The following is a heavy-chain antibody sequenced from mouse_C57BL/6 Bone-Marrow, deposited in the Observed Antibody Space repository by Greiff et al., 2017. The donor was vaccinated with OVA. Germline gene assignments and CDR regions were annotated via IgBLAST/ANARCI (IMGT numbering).Heavy chain of an antibody. Sequence: VKLQQPGAELVRPGTSVKLSCKASGYTFTSYWMHWVKQRPGQGLEWIGVIDPSDSYTNYNQKFKGKATLTVDTSSSTAYMQLSSLTSEDSAVYYCRTDYDYSVAYWGQGTLVTVSA. D-gene: IGHD2-4*01. CDR3: RTDYDYSVAY. CDR2: IDPSDSYT. J-gene: IGHJ3*01. V-gene: IGHV1-59*01. CDR1: GYTFTSYW.